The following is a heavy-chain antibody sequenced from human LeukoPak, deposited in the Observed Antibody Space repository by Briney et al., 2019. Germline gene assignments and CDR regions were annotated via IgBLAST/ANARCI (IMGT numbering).Heavy chain of an antibody. CDR2: IKQDGSQK. CDR1: GFTFGRHW. Sequence: GGSLRLSCAASGFTFGRHWMSWVRQAAGEGPEWVANIKQDGSQKYYVDSVKGRFTISRDNAKNSLFLQMNSLRGEDTAVYYCAREVYGDNYFDYWGQGTLVTVSS. V-gene: IGHV3-7*05. D-gene: IGHD4-17*01. CDR3: AREVYGDNYFDY. J-gene: IGHJ4*02.